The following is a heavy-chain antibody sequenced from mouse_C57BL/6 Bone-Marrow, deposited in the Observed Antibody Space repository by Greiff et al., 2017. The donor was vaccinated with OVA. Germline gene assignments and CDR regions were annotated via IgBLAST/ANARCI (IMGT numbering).Heavy chain of an antibody. CDR3: ARPYGSSRDYFDY. CDR2: ISSGSSTI. J-gene: IGHJ2*01. Sequence: EVMLVESGGGLVKPGGSLKLSCAASGFTFSDYGMHWVRQAPEKGLEWVAYISSGSSTIYYADTVKGRFTISRDNAKNTLFLQMTSLRSEDTAMYYCARPYGSSRDYFDYWGQGTTLTVSS. V-gene: IGHV5-17*01. D-gene: IGHD1-1*01. CDR1: GFTFSDYG.